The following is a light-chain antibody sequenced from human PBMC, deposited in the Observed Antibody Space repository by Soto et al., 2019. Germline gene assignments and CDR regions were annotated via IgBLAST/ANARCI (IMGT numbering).Light chain of an antibody. V-gene: IGKV3-15*01. CDR2: GAP. Sequence: EVVMTQSPATLSVSPGERATLSCRASQRISSNLAWYQQRRGQAPRLLIYGAPTRAPGIPARFSGSGSETEFTLTISSLQSEDFAVYYCQHYNNWPPWTFGQGTKVEIK. CDR3: QHYNNWPPWT. J-gene: IGKJ1*01. CDR1: QRISSN.